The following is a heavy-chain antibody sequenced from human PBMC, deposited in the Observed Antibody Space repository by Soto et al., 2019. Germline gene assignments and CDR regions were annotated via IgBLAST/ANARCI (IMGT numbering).Heavy chain of an antibody. CDR2: IYYSGST. CDR3: ASCIAVAGTGGDFDY. V-gene: IGHV4-39*01. CDR1: VGSISSSSYY. Sequence: SETLSLTCTVSVGSISSSSYYWGWIRQPPGKGLEWIGSIYYSGSTYYNPSLKSRVTISVDTSKNQFSLKLSSVTAADTAVYYCASCIAVAGTGGDFDYWGQGTLVTVSS. J-gene: IGHJ4*02. D-gene: IGHD6-19*01.